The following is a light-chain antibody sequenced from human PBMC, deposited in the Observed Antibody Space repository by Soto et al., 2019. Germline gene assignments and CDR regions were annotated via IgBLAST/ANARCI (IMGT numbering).Light chain of an antibody. CDR2: DNS. J-gene: IGLJ3*02. CDR3: GTWDTSLSAGR. CDR1: SSNIGDNY. V-gene: IGLV1-51*01. Sequence: QSVLTQPPSVSAAPGQRVTISCSGSSSNIGDNYVYWYQQLPGTAPKLLIYDNSKRPSGIPDRFSGSKSGTSATLGITGLQTGDEADYYCGTWDTSLSAGRFGGGTKLTVL.